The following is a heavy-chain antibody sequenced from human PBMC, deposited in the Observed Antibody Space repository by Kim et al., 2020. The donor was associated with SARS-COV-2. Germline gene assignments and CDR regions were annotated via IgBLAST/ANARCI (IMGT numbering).Heavy chain of an antibody. V-gene: IGHV3-48*02. CDR2: ISSSSSTI. CDR3: ARDHCSSTSCYGGGYYYYGMDV. CDR1: GFTFSSYS. Sequence: GGSLRLSCAASGFTFSSYSMNWVRQAPGKGLEWVSYISSSSSTIYYADSVKGRFTISRDNAKNSLYLQMNSLRDEDTAVYYCARDHCSSTSCYGGGYYYYGMDVWGQGTTVTVSS. J-gene: IGHJ6*02. D-gene: IGHD2-2*01.